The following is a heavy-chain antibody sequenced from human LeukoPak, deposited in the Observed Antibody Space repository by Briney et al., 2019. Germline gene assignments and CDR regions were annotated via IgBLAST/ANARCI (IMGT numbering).Heavy chain of an antibody. CDR2: ISSSGGII. D-gene: IGHD2-8*01. J-gene: IGHJ4*02. CDR1: EFTFSGYD. CDR3: AKNGAGRYCTNGVCYPEY. V-gene: IGHV3-NL1*01. Sequence: GGSLRLSCAASEFTFSGYDMHWVRQAPGKGLEWVSCISSSGGIIYYADSVKGRFTISRDNSKNTLYLQMNSLRAEDTAVYYCAKNGAGRYCTNGVCYPEYWGQGTPVTVSS.